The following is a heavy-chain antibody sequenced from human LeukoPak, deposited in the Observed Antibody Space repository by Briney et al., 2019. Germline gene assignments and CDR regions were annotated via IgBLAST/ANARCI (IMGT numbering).Heavy chain of an antibody. CDR3: AKELLTGFGEFSLGY. D-gene: IGHD3-10*01. CDR2: IRYDGSNK. V-gene: IGHV3-30*02. CDR1: GFTFSSYG. Sequence: GGSLRLSCAASGFTFSSYGMHWVRQAPGKGLEWVAFIRYDGSNKYYADSVKGRFTISRDNSKNTLYLQMNSLRAEDTAVYYCAKELLTGFGEFSLGYWGQGTLVTVSS. J-gene: IGHJ4*02.